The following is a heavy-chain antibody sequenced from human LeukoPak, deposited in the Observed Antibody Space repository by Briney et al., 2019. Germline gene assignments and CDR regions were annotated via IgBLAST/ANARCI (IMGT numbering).Heavy chain of an antibody. D-gene: IGHD6-19*01. CDR1: GGSISSSSYY. CDR3: ARDSSGWVYYFDY. J-gene: IGHJ4*02. V-gene: IGHV3-66*01. CDR2: IYSGGST. Sequence: ETLSLTCTVSGGSISSSSYYWGWVRQAPGQGLEWVSVIYSGGSTYYADSVKGRFTISRDNSKNTLYLQMNSLRAEDTAVYYCARDSSGWVYYFDYWGQGTLVTVSS.